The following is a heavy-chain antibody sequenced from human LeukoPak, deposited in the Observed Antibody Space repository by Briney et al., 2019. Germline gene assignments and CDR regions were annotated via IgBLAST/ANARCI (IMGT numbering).Heavy chain of an antibody. CDR1: GFTVSSNY. CDR3: AKYSSGQRYDY. CDR2: IYSGGST. D-gene: IGHD6-19*01. V-gene: IGHV3-53*01. J-gene: IGHJ4*02. Sequence: PGGSLRLSCAASGFTVSSNYMNWARQAPGKGLEWISIIYSGGSTYYADSVKGRFTISRDNSKNTLYLQMNSLRAEDTAVYYCAKYSSGQRYDYWGQGTLVTVSS.